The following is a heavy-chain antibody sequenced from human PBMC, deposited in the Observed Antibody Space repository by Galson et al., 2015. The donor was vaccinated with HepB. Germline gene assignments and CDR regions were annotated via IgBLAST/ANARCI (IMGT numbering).Heavy chain of an antibody. Sequence: SVKVSCKASGGTFSSYAISWVRQAPGQGLEWMGGIIPIFGTANYAQKFQGRVTITADESTSTAYMELSSLRSEDTAVYYCARMGYYDSSGYSDYWGQGTLVTVSS. D-gene: IGHD3-22*01. CDR2: IIPIFGTA. CDR1: GGTFSSYA. J-gene: IGHJ4*02. CDR3: ARMGYYDSSGYSDY. V-gene: IGHV1-69*13.